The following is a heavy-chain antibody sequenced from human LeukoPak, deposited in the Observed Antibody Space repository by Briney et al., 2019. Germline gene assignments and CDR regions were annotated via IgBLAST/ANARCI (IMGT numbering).Heavy chain of an antibody. CDR3: ARGPKKIGESDQTNYYYGMDV. CDR2: INHSGST. V-gene: IGHV4-34*01. J-gene: IGHJ6*02. CDR1: GGSFSGYY. D-gene: IGHD3-10*01. Sequence: SETLSLTCAVYGGSFSGYYWSWIRQPPGKGLEWIGEINHSGSTNYNPSLKSRVTISVDTSKNQFSLKLSSVTAADTAVYYCARGPKKIGESDQTNYYYGMDVWGQGTTVTVSS.